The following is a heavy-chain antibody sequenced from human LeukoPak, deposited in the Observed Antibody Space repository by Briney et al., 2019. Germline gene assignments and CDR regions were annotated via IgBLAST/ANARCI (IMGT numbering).Heavy chain of an antibody. D-gene: IGHD4-17*01. CDR1: DGSITNYD. Sequence: SETLSLTCTVSDGSITNYDWSWVRQPPGKGLEFIGHVHYSGAANYNPSLRSRVTISIDTSKKHFFLKLKSVTAADTAVYYCARGYGDFRVEGRYFHSWGQGTLVTVSS. CDR2: VHYSGAA. CDR3: ARGYGDFRVEGRYFHS. V-gene: IGHV4-59*01. J-gene: IGHJ4*02.